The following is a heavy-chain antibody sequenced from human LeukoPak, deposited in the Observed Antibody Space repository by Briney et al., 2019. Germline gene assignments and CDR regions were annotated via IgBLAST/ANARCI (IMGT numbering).Heavy chain of an antibody. CDR1: GGSISSGDYY. CDR3: ARDKRIAAAGTWFDP. CDR2: IYYSGST. Sequence: SETLSLTCTVSGGSISSGDYYWTWIRQPPGKGLEWIGYIYYSGSTYYNPSLKSRVTISVDTSKNQFSLKLSSVTAADTAVYYCARDKRIAAAGTWFDPWGQGALFSASS. J-gene: IGHJ5*02. V-gene: IGHV4-30-4*01. D-gene: IGHD6-13*01.